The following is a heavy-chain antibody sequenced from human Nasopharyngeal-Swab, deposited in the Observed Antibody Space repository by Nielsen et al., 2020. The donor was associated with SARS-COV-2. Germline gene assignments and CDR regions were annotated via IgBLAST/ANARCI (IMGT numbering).Heavy chain of an antibody. CDR3: AREHRGGLTWEIAAASNSWFDP. D-gene: IGHD6-13*01. J-gene: IGHJ5*02. CDR2: IYSGGST. Sequence: VRQAPGKGLEWVSVIYSGGSTYYADSVKGRFTISRDNSKNTLYLQMNSLRAEDTAVYYCAREHRGGLTWEIAAASNSWFDPWGQGTLVTVSS. V-gene: IGHV3-53*01.